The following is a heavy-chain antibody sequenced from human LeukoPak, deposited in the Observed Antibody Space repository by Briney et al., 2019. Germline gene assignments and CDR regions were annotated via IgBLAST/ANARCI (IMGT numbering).Heavy chain of an antibody. CDR1: GFSFDDHT. D-gene: IGHD5-18*01. Sequence: PGGSLRLSCAASGFSFDDHTMNWVRHAPGKGLEWVSLITWDGGTTYNADSVKGRCTISRDNIKYSLYLQMNSLRTEDTALYYCARSTAMVTWASFDIWGQGTLVTVSS. J-gene: IGHJ3*02. CDR2: ITWDGGTT. V-gene: IGHV3-43*01. CDR3: ARSTAMVTWASFDI.